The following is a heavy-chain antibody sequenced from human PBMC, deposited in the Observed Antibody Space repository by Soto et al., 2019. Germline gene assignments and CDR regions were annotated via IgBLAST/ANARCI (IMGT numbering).Heavy chain of an antibody. Sequence: QVQLVQSGAEVKEPGASVRVSCKASGYTFINYDISWVRQATGQGLEWMGWMNPGSGKTGYANKFQGKFTMTRATSTSTAHLELNSLTSEDTAVYYCARMASSGTLNWFDPWGQGTLVTVSS. CDR3: ARMASSGTLNWFDP. CDR1: GYTFINYD. V-gene: IGHV1-8*02. J-gene: IGHJ5*02. CDR2: MNPGSGKT.